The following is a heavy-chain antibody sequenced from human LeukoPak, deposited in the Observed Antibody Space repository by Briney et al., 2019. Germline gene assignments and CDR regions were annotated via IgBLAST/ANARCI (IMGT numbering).Heavy chain of an antibody. CDR3: ARIYDSSDYSTYYFDY. Sequence: SETLSLTCTVSGGSITSHFWSWIRQPPGMGLEWIGYISYSGSTNYNSSLKSRVTISVDTSKNQFSLKVSSVTAADTAVYYCARIYDSSDYSTYYFDYWGQGTLVTVSS. CDR1: GGSITSHF. D-gene: IGHD3-22*01. J-gene: IGHJ4*02. V-gene: IGHV4-59*08. CDR2: ISYSGST.